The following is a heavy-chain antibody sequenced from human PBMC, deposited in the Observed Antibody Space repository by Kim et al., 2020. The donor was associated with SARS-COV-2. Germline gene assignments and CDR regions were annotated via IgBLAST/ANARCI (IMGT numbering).Heavy chain of an antibody. J-gene: IGHJ6*02. Sequence: SETLSLTCAVYGGSFSGYYWSWIRQSPGKGLEWLGEINHSGSINFNPSFKSRVSISVDRSNQQFSLNVTSVTAADTAVYYCARIRGDYGGNPLYYLGMDVWSQGTTVSVSS. D-gene: IGHD2-15*01. CDR1: GGSFSGYY. V-gene: IGHV4-34*01. CDR2: INHSGSI. CDR3: ARIRGDYGGNPLYYLGMDV.